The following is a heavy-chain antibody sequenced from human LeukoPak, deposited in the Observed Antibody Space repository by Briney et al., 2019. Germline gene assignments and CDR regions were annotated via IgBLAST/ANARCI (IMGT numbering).Heavy chain of an antibody. Sequence: SAKVSCKASGYTFTNYAISWVRQAPGQGLEWVGWITTYNGNTNYAQKLQGRVTMTTDTSTSTAYMELRSLRSDDTAVYYCAREPLVVGATVYYWGQGTLVTVSS. CDR2: ITTYNGNT. D-gene: IGHD5-12*01. CDR1: GYTFTNYA. V-gene: IGHV1-18*01. J-gene: IGHJ4*02. CDR3: AREPLVVGATVYY.